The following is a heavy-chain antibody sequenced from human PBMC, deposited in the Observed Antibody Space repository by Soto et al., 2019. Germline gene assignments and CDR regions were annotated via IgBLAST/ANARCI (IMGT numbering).Heavy chain of an antibody. CDR3: ATNTLPYDSSGYYYFFNY. CDR2: IIPIFGTA. D-gene: IGHD3-22*01. V-gene: IGHV1-69*13. Sequence: SVKVSCKASGGTFSSYAISWVRQAPGQGLEWMGGIIPIFGTANYAQKFQGRVTITADESTSTAYMELSSLRSEDTAVYYCATNTLPYDSSGYYYFFNYWGQGTLVTVSS. CDR1: GGTFSSYA. J-gene: IGHJ4*02.